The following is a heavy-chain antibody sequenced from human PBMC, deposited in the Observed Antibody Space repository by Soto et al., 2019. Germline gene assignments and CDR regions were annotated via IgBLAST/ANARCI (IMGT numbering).Heavy chain of an antibody. D-gene: IGHD4-17*01. V-gene: IGHV1-2*04. CDR3: ASGGSTVTREFDY. CDR1: GYTFTGFY. Sequence: QVQLVQYGAEVKKPGASVKVSCKASGYTFTGFYMHWVRQAPGQGLEWMGWINPNSGATEYAQNFQGWVTMTRDTSISTAYMELSRLKSDDTAVYYCASGGSTVTREFDYWGQGTLVSVSS. J-gene: IGHJ4*02. CDR2: INPNSGAT.